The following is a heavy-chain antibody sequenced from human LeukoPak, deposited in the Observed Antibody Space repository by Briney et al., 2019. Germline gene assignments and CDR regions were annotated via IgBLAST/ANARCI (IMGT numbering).Heavy chain of an antibody. CDR1: GYTFTGYY. J-gene: IGHJ6*03. CDR2: INPNSGGT. D-gene: IGHD5-18*01. CDR3: ARGTRIQLWLRDYYYYMDV. Sequence: ASVKVSCKASGYTFTGYYMHWVRQAPGQGLEWMGWINPNSGGTNYAQKFQGRVTMTRDTSISTAYMELSRLRSDDTAVYYCARGTRIQLWLRDYYYYMDVWGKGTTVTISS. V-gene: IGHV1-2*02.